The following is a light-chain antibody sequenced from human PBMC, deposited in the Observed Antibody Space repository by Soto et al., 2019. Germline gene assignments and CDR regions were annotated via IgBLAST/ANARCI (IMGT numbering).Light chain of an antibody. Sequence: QSALTQPASVSGSPGQSITISCTGTSSDVGGYNYVSWYQQHPGKAPKLMIYDVSNRPSGVSNRFSGSKSGNTAFLTISGLQAEDEADYYCNSYTSSSTRVFGTGTKLTVL. J-gene: IGLJ1*01. CDR2: DVS. V-gene: IGLV2-14*01. CDR1: SSDVGGYNY. CDR3: NSYTSSSTRV.